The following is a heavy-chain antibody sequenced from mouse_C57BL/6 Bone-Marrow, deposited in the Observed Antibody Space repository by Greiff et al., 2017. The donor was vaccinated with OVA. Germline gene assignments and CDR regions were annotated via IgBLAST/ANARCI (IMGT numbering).Heavy chain of an antibody. V-gene: IGHV1-54*01. J-gene: IGHJ3*01. CDR2: INPGGGGT. Sequence: QVQLQQSGAELVRPGTSVKVSCKASGYAFTNYLIEWVKQRPGQGLEWIGVINPGGGGTNYNEKFKGKATLTADKSSSTAYMQLSSLTSEDSAVYFCARRWFAYWGQGTLVTVSA. CDR1: GYAFTNYL. CDR3: ARRWFAY.